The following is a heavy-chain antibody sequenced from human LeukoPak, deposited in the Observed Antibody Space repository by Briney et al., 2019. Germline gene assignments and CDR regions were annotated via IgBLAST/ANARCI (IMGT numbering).Heavy chain of an antibody. CDR3: ARLVVAGTEFDY. CDR2: IYHSGST. J-gene: IGHJ4*02. Sequence: NPSETLSLTCTVSGYSISSGYYWGWVRQPPGKGLEWIGSIYHSGSTYYNPSLKSRVTISVDTSKNQFSLKLSSVTAADTAVYYCARLVVAGTEFDYWGQGTLVTVSS. CDR1: GYSISSGYY. D-gene: IGHD6-19*01. V-gene: IGHV4-38-2*02.